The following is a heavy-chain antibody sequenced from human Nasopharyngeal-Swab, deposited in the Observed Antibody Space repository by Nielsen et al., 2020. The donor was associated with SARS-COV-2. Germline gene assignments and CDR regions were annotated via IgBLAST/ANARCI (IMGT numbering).Heavy chain of an antibody. D-gene: IGHD5-12*01. CDR3: ARLTVATNGFDY. V-gene: IGHV1-46*01. CDR1: GYTFISCY. CDR2: IDPSGATT. J-gene: IGHJ4*02. Sequence: ASVKVSCKASGYTFISCYMHWVRQAPGQGLEWMGIIDPSGATTTYAQKLQGRVTMTRDASTSTVYMELSSLRSEDTAVYYCARLTVATNGFDYWGQGTLVTVSS.